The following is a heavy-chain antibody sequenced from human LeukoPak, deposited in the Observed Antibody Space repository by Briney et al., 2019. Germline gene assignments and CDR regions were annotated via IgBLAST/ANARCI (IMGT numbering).Heavy chain of an antibody. CDR1: GFTFSSYS. V-gene: IGHV3-20*01. Sequence: GGSLRLSCAASGFTFSSYSMNWVRQAPGRGLEWVSGINWNGDSTAYADSVKGRFTISRDNAKNSLYLQMNSLRAEDTALYRCARIGAQWLAPNDYYFDYWGQGTLVTVSS. CDR3: ARIGAQWLAPNDYYFDY. J-gene: IGHJ4*01. D-gene: IGHD6-19*01. CDR2: INWNGDST.